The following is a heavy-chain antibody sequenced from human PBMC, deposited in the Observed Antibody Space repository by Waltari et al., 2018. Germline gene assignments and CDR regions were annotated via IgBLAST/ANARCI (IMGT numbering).Heavy chain of an antibody. J-gene: IGHJ4*02. CDR3: ARATYYYDSSGYYFDY. CDR2: IYYSGST. Sequence: QVQLQESGSGLVKPSETLSLTCTVHGGSISCYYWSWNRQPPGKGLEWIGYIYYSGSTNYNPSLKSRVTISVDTSKNQFSLKLSSVTAADTAVYYCARATYYYDSSGYYFDYWGQGTLVTVSS. V-gene: IGHV4-59*01. D-gene: IGHD3-22*01. CDR1: GGSISCYY.